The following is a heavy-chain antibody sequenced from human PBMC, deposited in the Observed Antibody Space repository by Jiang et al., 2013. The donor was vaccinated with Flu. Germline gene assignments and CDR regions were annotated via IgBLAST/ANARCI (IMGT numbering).Heavy chain of an antibody. CDR1: GGSISSYY. CDR2: IYYSGST. D-gene: IGHD3-3*01. Sequence: SGSGLVKPSETLSLTCTVSGGSISSYYWSWIRQPPGKGLEWIGYIYYSGSTNYNPSLKSRVTISVDTSKNQFSLKLSSVTAADTAVYYCARDLGSGDFWSGYYTGWFDPWGQGTLVTVSS. CDR3: ARDLGSGDFWSGYYTGWFDP. J-gene: IGHJ5*02. V-gene: IGHV4-59*01.